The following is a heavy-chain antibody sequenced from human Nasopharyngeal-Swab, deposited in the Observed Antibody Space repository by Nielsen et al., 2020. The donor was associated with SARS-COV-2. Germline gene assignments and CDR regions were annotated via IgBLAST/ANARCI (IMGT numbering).Heavy chain of an antibody. V-gene: IGHV3-23*01. D-gene: IGHD1-14*01. CDR2: VDFDGVRT. J-gene: IGHJ4*02. CDR1: GYIFGNYA. Sequence: GESLITSCTGSGYIFGNYAISWVRQAPGQGLEWVSTVDFDGVRTHYADSVKGRSLVSSDNSKNTAYLQMYNLSVDDAAVYYCATWMTGHFYHWGQGTLV. CDR3: ATWMTGHFYH.